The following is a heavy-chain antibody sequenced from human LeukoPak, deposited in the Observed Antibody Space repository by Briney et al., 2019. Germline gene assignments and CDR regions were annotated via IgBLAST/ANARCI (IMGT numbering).Heavy chain of an antibody. Sequence: SETLSLTCIVSGGSISSYYWSWIRQPPGKGLEWIGYIYYSGSTNYNPSLKSRVTISVDTSKNQFSLKLSSVTAADTAVYYCARVRDASGGSYPLGWFDPWGQGALVTVSS. CDR1: GGSISSYY. CDR3: ARVRDASGGSYPLGWFDP. J-gene: IGHJ5*02. D-gene: IGHD1-26*01. V-gene: IGHV4-59*01. CDR2: IYYSGST.